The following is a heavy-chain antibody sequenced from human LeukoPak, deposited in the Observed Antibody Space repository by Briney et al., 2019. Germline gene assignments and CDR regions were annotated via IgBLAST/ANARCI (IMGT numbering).Heavy chain of an antibody. CDR3: AREPHTVTTSRAVDY. CDR2: INHSGST. J-gene: IGHJ4*02. D-gene: IGHD4-11*01. V-gene: IGHV4-39*07. Sequence: SQTLSLTCSVSGGSISSGSYYWSWIRQPPGKGLEWIGEINHSGSTNYNPSPKSRVTISVDTSKNQFSLKLSSVTAADTAVYYCAREPHTVTTSRAVDYWGQGTLVTVSS. CDR1: GGSISSGSYY.